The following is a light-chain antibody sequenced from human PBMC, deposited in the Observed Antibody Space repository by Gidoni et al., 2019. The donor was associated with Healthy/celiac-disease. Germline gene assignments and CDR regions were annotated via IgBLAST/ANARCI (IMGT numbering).Light chain of an antibody. V-gene: IGLV2-14*01. J-gene: IGLJ2*01. Sequence: QSPLPQPAPWSGSPDQPITISGTGTSSDVGGYNYVSWYQQHPGKAPKLMIYEVSNRPSGVSNRFSGSKSGNTASLTISGLQAEDEADYYCSSYTSSSTLVFGGGTKLTVL. CDR2: EVS. CDR1: SSDVGGYNY. CDR3: SSYTSSSTLV.